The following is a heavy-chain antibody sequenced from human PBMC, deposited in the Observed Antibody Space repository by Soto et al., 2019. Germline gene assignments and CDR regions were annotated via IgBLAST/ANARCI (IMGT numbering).Heavy chain of an antibody. V-gene: IGHV3-30*18. CDR2: ISYDGSSQ. CDR1: GFTFSSDG. CDR3: AKANAHIPFDS. Sequence: PGGSLRLSCAASGFTFSSDGMXRVRQAPGKGLEWVAVISYDGSSQYYAVSVQGRFAISRYNSKNTLYLQMNSLRPEDTALYYCAKANAHIPFDSWGQGTLVTVSS. D-gene: IGHD2-21*01. J-gene: IGHJ4*02.